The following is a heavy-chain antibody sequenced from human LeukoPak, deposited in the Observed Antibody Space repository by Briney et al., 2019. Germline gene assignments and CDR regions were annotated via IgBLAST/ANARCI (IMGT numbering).Heavy chain of an antibody. CDR2: IYYSGST. CDR1: GGSISSYY. J-gene: IGHJ1*01. Sequence: SETLSLTCTVSGGSISSYYWSWIRQPPGKGLEWIGYIYYSGSTNYNPPLKSRVTIPVDTSRNQFSITTSSVPAADRAVNHLASVDGHWGQGTLVTVSS. D-gene: IGHD5-24*01. CDR3: ASVDGH. V-gene: IGHV4-59*01.